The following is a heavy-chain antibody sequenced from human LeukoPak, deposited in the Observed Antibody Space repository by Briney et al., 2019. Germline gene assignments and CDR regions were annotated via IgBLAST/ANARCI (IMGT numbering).Heavy chain of an antibody. J-gene: IGHJ6*02. V-gene: IGHV1-18*01. CDR2: ISAYNGNT. CDR3: ARDGSIVVVPAAIDYYYGMDV. CDR1: GYTFTSYG. D-gene: IGHD2-2*02. Sequence: ASVEVSCKASGYTFTSYGISWVRQAPGQGLEWMGWISAYNGNTNYAQKLQGRVTMTTDTSTSTAYMELRSLRSDDTAVYYCARDGSIVVVPAAIDYYYGMDVWGQGTTVTVSS.